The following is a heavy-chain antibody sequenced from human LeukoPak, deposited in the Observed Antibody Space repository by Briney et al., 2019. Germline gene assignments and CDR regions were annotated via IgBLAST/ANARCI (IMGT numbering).Heavy chain of an antibody. Sequence: KTSETLSLTCTVSGGSISSGDYYWNWIRQHPEKGLEWIGYIFYSGSAYYNPSLKSRVTISVDTSKNQFSLKLSSVTAADTAVYYCARGSTLIRGFDYWGQGTLVTVSS. V-gene: IGHV4-31*03. CDR2: IFYSGSA. D-gene: IGHD3-10*01. CDR1: GGSISSGDYY. CDR3: ARGSTLIRGFDY. J-gene: IGHJ4*02.